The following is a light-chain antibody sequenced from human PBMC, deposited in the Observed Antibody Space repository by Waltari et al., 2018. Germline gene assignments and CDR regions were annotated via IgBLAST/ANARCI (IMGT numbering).Light chain of an antibody. V-gene: IGLV2-14*03. CDR1: SRYIGAYNH. CDR2: DVN. J-gene: IGLJ3*02. Sequence: HSALTQPASVSGSPGQSITISCTGTSRYIGAYNHVSWYHQHPGKAPKLIIFDVNNRPSGVSSRFSGSKSGNPASLTISGLQAEDEADFYCCSFTSTSSWVFGGGTKLTVL. CDR3: CSFTSTSSWV.